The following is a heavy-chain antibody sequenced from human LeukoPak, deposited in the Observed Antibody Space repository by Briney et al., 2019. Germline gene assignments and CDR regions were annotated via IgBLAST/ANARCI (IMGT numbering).Heavy chain of an antibody. CDR2: INDCPGNT. CDR1: GGSFTDYF. D-gene: IGHD3-22*01. CDR3: ARGRIAKIVVVHSFHYGMDV. Sequence: SETLSLTCDVFGGSFTDYFWPWIRQSPGKGLEWIGEINDCPGNTNYNPSLNSRVSISLEKSKNQFSLELRSVTAADTAVYYCARGRIAKIVVVHSFHYGMDVWGQGTTVTVPS. J-gene: IGHJ6*02. V-gene: IGHV4-34*01.